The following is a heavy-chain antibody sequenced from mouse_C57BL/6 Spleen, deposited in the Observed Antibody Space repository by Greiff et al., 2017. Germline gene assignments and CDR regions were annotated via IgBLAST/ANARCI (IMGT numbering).Heavy chain of an antibody. CDR2: IDPSDSYT. CDR3: ARSGLRAHDY. V-gene: IGHV1-59*01. Sequence: QVQLQQPGAELVRPGTSVKLSCKASGYTFTSYWMHWVKQRPGQGLEWIGVIDPSDSYTNYNQKFKGKATLTVDTSSSTAYMQLSSLTSEDSAVYYCARSGLRAHDYWGQGTTLTVSS. J-gene: IGHJ2*01. CDR1: GYTFTSYW. D-gene: IGHD1-1*01.